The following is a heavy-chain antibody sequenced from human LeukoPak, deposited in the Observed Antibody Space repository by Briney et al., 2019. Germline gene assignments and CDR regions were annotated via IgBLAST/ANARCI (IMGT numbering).Heavy chain of an antibody. D-gene: IGHD5-18*01. CDR3: ARGSGYSYGPDY. V-gene: IGHV4-59*12. CDR1: GGSISGYY. CDR2: IYYSGST. Sequence: SETLSLTCTVSGGSISGYYWSWIRQPPGKGLEWIGYIYYSGSTYYNPSLKSRVTISVDTSKNQFSLKLSSVTAADTAVYYCARGSGYSYGPDYWGQGTLVTVSS. J-gene: IGHJ4*02.